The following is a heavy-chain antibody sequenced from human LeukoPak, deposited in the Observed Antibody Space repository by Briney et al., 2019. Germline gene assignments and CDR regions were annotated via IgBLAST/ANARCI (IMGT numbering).Heavy chain of an antibody. CDR2: VSRSGGTI. CDR1: GFTFRSNV. D-gene: IGHD1-26*01. CDR3: TKRGAEVGETVAPGDY. Sequence: PGGSLRLSCAASGFTFRSNVMRWVRQAPGRGLEGVSSVSRSGGTIYSADSVKGRFTSSRDNSKNTLYLQMNSLRVEDTAIYYCTKRGAEVGETVAPGDYWGQGTLVTVSS. J-gene: IGHJ4*02. V-gene: IGHV3-23*01.